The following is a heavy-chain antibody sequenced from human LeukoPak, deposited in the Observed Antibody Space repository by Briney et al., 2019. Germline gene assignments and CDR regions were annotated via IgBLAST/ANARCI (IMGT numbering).Heavy chain of an antibody. CDR2: IYYSGST. CDR3: ASSSSSKGAVY. Sequence: SKTLSLTCTVTGGSISSHYWSWIRQPPGKGLEWIGYIYYSGSTNYNPSLKSRVTISVDTSKNQFSLKLSSVTAADTAVYYCASSSSSKGAVYWGQGTLVTVSS. V-gene: IGHV4-59*11. D-gene: IGHD6-6*01. CDR1: GGSISSHY. J-gene: IGHJ4*02.